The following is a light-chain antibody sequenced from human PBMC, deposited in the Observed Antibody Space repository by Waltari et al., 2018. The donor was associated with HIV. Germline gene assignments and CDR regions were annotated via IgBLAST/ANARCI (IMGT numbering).Light chain of an antibody. CDR3: QQYYTRGPN. Sequence: DIVMTQSPNSLAVSLGERATINCRSSRTILYSSDNRNCLAWYQQKPGQSPKLLIYWASTRASGVPDRFSGSGSGTNFSHTISTLQTDNVALYYCQQYYTRGPNFGGGTKVEIK. CDR2: WAS. V-gene: IGKV4-1*01. J-gene: IGKJ4*01. CDR1: RTILYSSDNRNC.